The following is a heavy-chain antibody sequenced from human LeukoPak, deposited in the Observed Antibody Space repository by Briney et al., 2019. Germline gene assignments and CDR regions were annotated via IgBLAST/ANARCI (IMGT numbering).Heavy chain of an antibody. J-gene: IGHJ4*02. D-gene: IGHD6-6*01. Sequence: ASVKVSCKTSGYTFTGYYLHWVRQAPGQGLEWMGIINPSGGSTSYAQKFQGRVTMTRDMSTSTVYMELSSLRSEDTAVYYCAAPEGFDYWGQGTLVTVSS. CDR1: GYTFTGYY. CDR3: AAPEGFDY. CDR2: INPSGGST. V-gene: IGHV1-46*01.